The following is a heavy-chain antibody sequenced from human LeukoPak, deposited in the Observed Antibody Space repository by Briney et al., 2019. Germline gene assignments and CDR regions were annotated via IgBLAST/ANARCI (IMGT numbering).Heavy chain of an antibody. J-gene: IGHJ4*02. CDR1: GYTFTSYY. CDR2: INPSGGST. V-gene: IGHV1-46*01. Sequence: ASLKVSCKASGYTFTSYYMHWVRQAPGQGLEWMAIINPSGGSTRYAQNFKGRVTMTRDTSTSTVYMELRSLRSEDTAVYYCARDPRPSYDSSDYYYPGDYWGQGTLVTVSS. D-gene: IGHD3-22*01. CDR3: ARDPRPSYDSSDYYYPGDY.